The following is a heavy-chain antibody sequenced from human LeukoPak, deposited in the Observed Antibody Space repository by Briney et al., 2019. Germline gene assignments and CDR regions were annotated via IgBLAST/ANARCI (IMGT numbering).Heavy chain of an antibody. CDR3: AREDGDGYNYADY. CDR2: ISYDGSNK. J-gene: IGHJ4*02. CDR1: GFTFSSYI. Sequence: GGSRRLSCAASGFTFSSYIMHWVRQAPGKGLEWVAVISYDGSNKYYADSVKGRFTLSRDNSKNTLYLQMNSLRAEDTAVYYCAREDGDGYNYADYWGQGTLVTVSS. D-gene: IGHD5-24*01. V-gene: IGHV3-30*04.